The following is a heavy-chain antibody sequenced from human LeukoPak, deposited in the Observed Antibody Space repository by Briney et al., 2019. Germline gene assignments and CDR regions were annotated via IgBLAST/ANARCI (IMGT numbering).Heavy chain of an antibody. V-gene: IGHV3-13*01. CDR2: IGTAGDT. D-gene: IGHD2-2*02. Sequence: GGSLRLSCAASGFTFSSYDMHWVRHATGKGLEWVSAIGTAGDTYYPGSVKGRFTISRENAKNSLYLQMNSLRAGDTAVYYCARGGYCSSTSCYSLGLDYWGQGTLVTVSS. CDR3: ARGGYCSSTSCYSLGLDY. CDR1: GFTFSSYD. J-gene: IGHJ4*02.